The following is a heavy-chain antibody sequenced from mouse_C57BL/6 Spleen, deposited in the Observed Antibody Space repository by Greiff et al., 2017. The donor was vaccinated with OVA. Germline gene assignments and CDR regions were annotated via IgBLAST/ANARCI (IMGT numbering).Heavy chain of an antibody. Sequence: VQLVESGPELVKPGASVKISCKASGYSFTSYYIHWVKQRPGQGLEWIGWIYPGSGNTKYNEKFKGKATLTADTSSSTAYMQLSSLTSEDSAVYYCARSRGNYVWCFAVWGTGTTVTVSS. CDR2: IYPGSGNT. V-gene: IGHV1-66*01. J-gene: IGHJ1*03. CDR3: ARSRGNYVWCFAV. CDR1: GYSFTSYY. D-gene: IGHD2-1*01.